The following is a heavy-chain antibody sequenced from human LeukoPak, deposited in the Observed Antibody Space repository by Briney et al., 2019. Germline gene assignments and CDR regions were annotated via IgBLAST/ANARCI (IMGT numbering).Heavy chain of an antibody. CDR2: ISYDGSNK. CDR3: ARGGMIIVVITRY. Sequence: GRSLRLSCAASGFTFSSYAMHWVRQAPGKGLEWVAVISYDGSNKYYADSVKGRFTISRDNSKNTLYLQMNSLRVEDTAVYYCARGGMIIVVITRYWGQGTLVTVSS. J-gene: IGHJ4*02. D-gene: IGHD3-22*01. CDR1: GFTFSSYA. V-gene: IGHV3-30*04.